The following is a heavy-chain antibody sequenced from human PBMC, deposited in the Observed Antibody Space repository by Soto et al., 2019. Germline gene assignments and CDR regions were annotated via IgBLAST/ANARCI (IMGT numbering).Heavy chain of an antibody. J-gene: IGHJ4*02. D-gene: IGHD2-21*02. CDR2: VKQDGSEK. CDR3: ACGGGWIIEH. V-gene: IGHV3-7*01. Sequence: EVQLVESGGGLVQPGGSLRLSCAASGITFSSYWMNWVRQAPGKGLEWVANVKQDGSEKYYVDSVRGRFTISRDNAKNSLYLQMDGLRAEDTAIYYWACGGGWIIEHWGLGTLVTVSS. CDR1: GITFSSYW.